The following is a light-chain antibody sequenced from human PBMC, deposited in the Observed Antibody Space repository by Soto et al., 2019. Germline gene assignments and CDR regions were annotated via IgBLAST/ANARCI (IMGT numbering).Light chain of an antibody. CDR3: QQRTDRPPWT. CDR2: GAS. Sequence: EIVMRKSPDTLSACPWRRSTLSFSSSQSISDTLAWYQQKPGQAPRLLIYGASARATGFPARFSGSGSGTDLTLSISSLEPEDFAVYYCQQRTDRPPWTFGQGTKVDTK. CDR1: QSISDT. J-gene: IGKJ1*01. V-gene: IGKV3-15*01.